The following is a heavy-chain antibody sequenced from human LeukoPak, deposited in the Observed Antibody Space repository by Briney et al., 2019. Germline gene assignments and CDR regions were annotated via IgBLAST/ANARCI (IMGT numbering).Heavy chain of an antibody. D-gene: IGHD1-20*01. J-gene: IGHJ5*02. Sequence: SQTLSLTCAISGDSVSSNSAAWNWIRQSPSRGLEWLGRTYYRSKWYNDYAVSVKSRITINPDTSKNQFSLQLNSVTPGDTAVYYCARDPQGYNWNDVSWFNPWGQGTLVTVSS. CDR3: ARDPQGYNWNDVSWFNP. CDR1: GDSVSSNSAA. CDR2: TYYRSKWYN. V-gene: IGHV6-1*01.